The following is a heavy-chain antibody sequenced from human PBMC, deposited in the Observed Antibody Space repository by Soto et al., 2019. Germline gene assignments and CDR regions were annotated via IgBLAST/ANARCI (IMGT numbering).Heavy chain of an antibody. V-gene: IGHV4-59*08. D-gene: IGHD2-15*01. CDR1: GGSISSYY. Sequence: QVQLQESGPGLVKPSETLSLTCTVSGGSISSYYWSWIRQPPGKGLEWIGYIYYSGSTNYNPSLKSRVTISVDTSKNQFSLKLSSVTAADTAVYYCARGCSGGSCYSEGFDYWGQGTLVTVSS. CDR3: ARGCSGGSCYSEGFDY. CDR2: IYYSGST. J-gene: IGHJ4*02.